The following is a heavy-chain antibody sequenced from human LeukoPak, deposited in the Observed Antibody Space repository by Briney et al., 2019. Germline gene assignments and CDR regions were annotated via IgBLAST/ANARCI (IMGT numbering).Heavy chain of an antibody. CDR2: IYATGAT. V-gene: IGHV4-61*02. J-gene: IGHJ4*02. CDR3: ARRAVGAKYFSY. D-gene: IGHD1-26*01. Sequence: SETLSLTCAVSGGSINNNNYFWSWIRQPAGKGLESLGRIYATGATNYNPSLKSRVTISADTSKNQISLNLSSVTAADTAVYYCARRAVGAKYFSYWGQGTLVTVSS. CDR1: GGSINNNNYF.